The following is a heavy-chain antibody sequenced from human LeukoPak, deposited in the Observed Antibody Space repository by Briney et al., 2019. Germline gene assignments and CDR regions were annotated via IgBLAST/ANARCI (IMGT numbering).Heavy chain of an antibody. D-gene: IGHD3-3*01. J-gene: IGHJ4*02. CDR1: GGTFSSYA. CDR3: ARADSYYDFWSVRY. V-gene: IGHV1-69*05. CDR2: IIPIFGTA. Sequence: SVKVSCKASGGTFSSYAISWVRQAPGQGLEWMGGIIPIFGTANYAQKFQGRVTIATDESTSTAYMELSSLRSEDTAVYYCARADSYYDFWSVRYWGQGTLVTVSS.